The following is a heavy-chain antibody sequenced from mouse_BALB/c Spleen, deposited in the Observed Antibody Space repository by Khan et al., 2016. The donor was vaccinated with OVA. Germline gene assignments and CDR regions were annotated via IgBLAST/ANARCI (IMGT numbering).Heavy chain of an antibody. CDR2: IWGGGGT. CDR1: GFSLSRYN. CDR3: AIAYSRYDGYYAMDY. D-gene: IGHD2-14*01. J-gene: IGHJ4*01. V-gene: IGHV2-6-4*01. Sequence: QVQLKESGPGLVAPSQSLSITCTVSGFSLSRYNIHWVRQPPGKGLEWLGLIWGGGGTDYNSTLKSRLSISKDNSKSQVFLKMNSLQTEDTAMYYCAIAYSRYDGYYAMDYWGQGTSVTVSS.